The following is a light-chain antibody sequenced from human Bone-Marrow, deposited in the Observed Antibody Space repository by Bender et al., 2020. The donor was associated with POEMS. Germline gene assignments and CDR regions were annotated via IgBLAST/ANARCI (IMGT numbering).Light chain of an antibody. J-gene: IGLJ2*01. CDR1: SSNIGSNF. Sequence: QSALTQAPSASGTPGQRVTISCSGSSSNIGSNFVTWYQQRPGTAPKLLIYKNDYRPSGVPDRFSGSKSGPSASLAISGLRPEDEALYSCATWDDTLSGQVFGGGTKVTVL. CDR3: ATWDDTLSGQV. CDR2: KND. V-gene: IGLV1-47*01.